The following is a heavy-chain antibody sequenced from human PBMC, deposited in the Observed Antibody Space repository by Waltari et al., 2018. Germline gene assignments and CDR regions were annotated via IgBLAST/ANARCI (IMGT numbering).Heavy chain of an antibody. V-gene: IGHV1-46*01. D-gene: IGHD3-22*01. CDR2: INPSGGST. CDR3: ARGIVVGGYESSGYYYVDFDY. CDR1: GYTFTSYY. J-gene: IGHJ4*02. Sequence: QVQLVQSGAEVKKPGASVKVSCKASGYTFTSYYMHWVRQAPGQGLEWMGIINPSGGSTSYAQKFQGRVTMTRDTSTSTVYMELSSLRSEDTAVYYCARGIVVGGYESSGYYYVDFDYWGQGTLVTVSS.